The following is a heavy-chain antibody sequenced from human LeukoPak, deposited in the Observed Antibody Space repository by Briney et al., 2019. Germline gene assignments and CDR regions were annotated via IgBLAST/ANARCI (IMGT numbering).Heavy chain of an antibody. CDR3: AKAVGGYDGYFDY. J-gene: IGHJ4*02. Sequence: GGPLRLSCAASGFTFSSYAMSWVRQAPGKGLEWVSAISGSGGSTYYADSVKGRFTISRDNSKNTLYLQMNSLRAEDTAVYYCAKAVGGYDGYFDYWGQGTLVTVSS. CDR2: ISGSGGST. D-gene: IGHD5-12*01. V-gene: IGHV3-23*01. CDR1: GFTFSSYA.